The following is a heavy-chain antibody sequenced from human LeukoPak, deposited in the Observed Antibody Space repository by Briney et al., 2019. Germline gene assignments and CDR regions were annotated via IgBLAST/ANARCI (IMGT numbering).Heavy chain of an antibody. CDR2: ISDVGSHT. J-gene: IGHJ6*04. CDR1: GFTFSSYW. Sequence: GGSLRLSCAASGFTFSSYWMHWVRQAPGKGLVWVSRISDVGSHTFYADSVKGRFAMSRDNSKNTLYLQMNSLRAEDTAVYYCAELGITMIGGVWGKGTTVTISS. CDR3: AELGITMIGGV. V-gene: IGHV3-74*01. D-gene: IGHD3-10*02.